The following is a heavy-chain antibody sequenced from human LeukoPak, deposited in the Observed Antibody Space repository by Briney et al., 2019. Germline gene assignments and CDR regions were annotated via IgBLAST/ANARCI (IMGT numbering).Heavy chain of an antibody. D-gene: IGHD3-16*01. CDR2: ISGSGGST. CDR1: GFTFSSYA. Sequence: TGGSLRLSCAASGFTFSSYAMSWVRQAPGKGLEWVSAISGSGGSTYYADSVKGRFTISRDNSRDTLYLQMNSLRAEDTAVYYCAKGYYDYVWGSYYFDYRGQGTLVTVSS. V-gene: IGHV3-23*01. CDR3: AKGYYDYVWGSYYFDY. J-gene: IGHJ4*02.